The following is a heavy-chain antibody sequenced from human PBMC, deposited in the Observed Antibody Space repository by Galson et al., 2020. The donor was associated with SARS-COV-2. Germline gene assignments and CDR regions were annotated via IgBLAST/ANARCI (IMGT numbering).Heavy chain of an antibody. V-gene: IGHV4-59*01. Sequence: SETLSLPSPVSGGSISSYYWSWIRQPPGKGLEWIGYIYYSGSTNYNPSLKSRVTISVDTSKNQLSLKLSSVTAADTAVYYCARSRGGLGFDPWGQGTLVTVSS. D-gene: IGHD3-16*01. CDR2: IYYSGST. CDR1: GGSISSYY. CDR3: ARSRGGLGFDP. J-gene: IGHJ5*02.